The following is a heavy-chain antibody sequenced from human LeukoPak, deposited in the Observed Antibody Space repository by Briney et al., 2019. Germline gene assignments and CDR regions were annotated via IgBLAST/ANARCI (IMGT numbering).Heavy chain of an antibody. D-gene: IGHD1-1*01. Sequence: GGSLRLSCAASGFSVSSNYMSWVRQAPGKGLEWVSVIYSGGSTNYADSVKGRFTISRDNSKNTLYLQMNSLRAEDTAVYYCVRERDRGWKSPYFDYWGKGSLVTVSS. CDR3: VRERDRGWKSPYFDY. V-gene: IGHV3-66*01. J-gene: IGHJ4*02. CDR1: GFSVSSNY. CDR2: IYSGGST.